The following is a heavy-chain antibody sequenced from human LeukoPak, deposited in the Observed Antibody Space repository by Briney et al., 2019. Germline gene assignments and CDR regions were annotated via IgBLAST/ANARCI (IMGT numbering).Heavy chain of an antibody. CDR2: ISYDGSNK. D-gene: IGHD6-13*01. Sequence: GGSLRLSCAASGFTFSSYAMHWVRQAPGKGLEWVAVISYDGSNKHYADSVKGRFTISRDNSKNTLYLQMNSLKTENTAVYYCAKDSGAIRNSSSCPDYWGQGTLVTVSS. J-gene: IGHJ4*02. V-gene: IGHV3-30*04. CDR3: AKDSGAIRNSSSCPDY. CDR1: GFTFSSYA.